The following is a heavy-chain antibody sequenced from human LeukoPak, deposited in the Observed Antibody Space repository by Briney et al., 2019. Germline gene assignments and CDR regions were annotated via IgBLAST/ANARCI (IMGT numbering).Heavy chain of an antibody. CDR3: ARSRYSSGWSIDY. V-gene: IGHV1-3*01. Sequence: ASVKVSCKASGYTFTSYAMHWVRQAPGQRLEWMGWINAGNGNTKYSQKFQGRVTITRDTSASAAYMELSSLRSEDTAVYYCARSRYSSGWSIDYWGQGTLVTVSS. CDR1: GYTFTSYA. D-gene: IGHD6-19*01. J-gene: IGHJ4*02. CDR2: INAGNGNT.